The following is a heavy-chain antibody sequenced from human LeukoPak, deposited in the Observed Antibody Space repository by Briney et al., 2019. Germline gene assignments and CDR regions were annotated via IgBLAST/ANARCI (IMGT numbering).Heavy chain of an antibody. J-gene: IGHJ4*02. D-gene: IGHD3-10*01. CDR3: ARHLILWFGPINFDY. CDR2: IKQDGSEK. V-gene: IGHV3-7*01. Sequence: PGGSLRLSCAASGFTISSYWMSWVRQAPGKGLEWVANIKQDGSEKYYVDSVKGRFTISRDNAKTSLYLQMNSLRAEDTAVYYCARHLILWFGPINFDYWGQGTLVTVSS. CDR1: GFTISSYW.